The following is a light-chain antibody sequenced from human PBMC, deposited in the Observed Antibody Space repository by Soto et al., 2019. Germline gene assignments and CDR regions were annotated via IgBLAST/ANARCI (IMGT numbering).Light chain of an antibody. CDR1: QSVSSSY. J-gene: IGKJ5*01. Sequence: EIVFTQSPGTLSLSPGERATLSFRAIQSVSSSYLAWYQQKPGQAPRLLIYGASSRATGIPDRFSGSGSGTDFTLTISRLEPEDFATYYCQYTDSFPLITFGQGTRLEIK. V-gene: IGKV3-20*01. CDR3: QYTDSFPLIT. CDR2: GAS.